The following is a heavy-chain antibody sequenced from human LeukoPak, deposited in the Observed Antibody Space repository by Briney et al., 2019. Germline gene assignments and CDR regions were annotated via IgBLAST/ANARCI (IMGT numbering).Heavy chain of an antibody. CDR1: GFTFDDYG. V-gene: IGHV3-20*04. Sequence: PGGSLRLSCAASGFTFDDYGMSWVRQAPGKGLEWVSGINWNGGSTGYAGSVKGRFTISRDNAKNSLYLQMNSLRAEDTALYYCARDERYYYDSSGYPVDYWGQGTLVTVSS. J-gene: IGHJ4*02. CDR2: INWNGGST. D-gene: IGHD3-22*01. CDR3: ARDERYYYDSSGYPVDY.